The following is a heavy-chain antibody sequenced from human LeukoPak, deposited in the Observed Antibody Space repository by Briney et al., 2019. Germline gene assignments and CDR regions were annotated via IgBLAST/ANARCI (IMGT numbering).Heavy chain of an antibody. D-gene: IGHD3-10*01. CDR1: GFMFTSYW. Sequence: GGSLRLSCAASGFMFTSYWMSWVRQALGRGLEWVANIKEDGNMKQYVDSVRGRFTISRDNAKRSVYLQMSSLRAEDSAVYYCASRDRGYYYGMDVWGQGTTVTVSS. J-gene: IGHJ6*02. CDR3: ASRDRGYYYGMDV. CDR2: IKEDGNMK. V-gene: IGHV3-7*01.